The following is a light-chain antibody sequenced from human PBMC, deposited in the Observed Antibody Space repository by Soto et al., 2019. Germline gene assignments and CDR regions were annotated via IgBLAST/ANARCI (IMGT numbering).Light chain of an antibody. Sequence: DIQMTQSPSSLSASVGDRVTITCRASQSISYYLNWYQQKPGRAPRLLIYTTSSLQSGVPSKFSGSASGTDFTLTTSSLQPEDFATYYCQQRYTTPWTFGQGTKVEIK. V-gene: IGKV1-39*01. CDR2: TTS. CDR1: QSISYY. J-gene: IGKJ1*01. CDR3: QQRYTTPWT.